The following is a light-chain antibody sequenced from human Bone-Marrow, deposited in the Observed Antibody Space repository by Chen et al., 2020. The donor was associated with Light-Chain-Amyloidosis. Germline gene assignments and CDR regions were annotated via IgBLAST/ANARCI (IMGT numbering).Light chain of an antibody. CDR2: DVS. CDR3: GSYTTTNTLV. Sequence: QSALTQPASVSGSPGQPVTISCTGSNSDVGAHKYVSWYQQSPGKAPKLIIYDVSYRPSGLSSRCSGSKSGNTASLTIYGLQAEDEADYYCGSYTTTNTLVFGGGTKLTVL. CDR1: NSDVGAHKY. J-gene: IGLJ3*02. V-gene: IGLV2-14*03.